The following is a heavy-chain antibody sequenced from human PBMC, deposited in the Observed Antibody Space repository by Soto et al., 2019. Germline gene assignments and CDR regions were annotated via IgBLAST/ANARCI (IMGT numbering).Heavy chain of an antibody. CDR3: ARDTGRGLRGLDY. D-gene: IGHD5-18*01. J-gene: IGHJ4*02. CDR2: IYYSGST. V-gene: IGHV4-59*01. Sequence: SETLSLTCTFSCGSIISYYWSWIRQPPGKGLEWIGYIYYSGSTNYNPSLKSRVTISVDTSKNQFSLKLSSVTAADTAVYYCARDTGRGLRGLDYWGQGTLVTVSS. CDR1: CGSIISYY.